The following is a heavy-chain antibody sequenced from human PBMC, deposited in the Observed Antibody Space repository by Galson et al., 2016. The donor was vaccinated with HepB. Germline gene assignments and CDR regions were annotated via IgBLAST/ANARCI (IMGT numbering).Heavy chain of an antibody. Sequence: SVKVSCKASGLTFTNSAVQWVRQARGQRLEWIGWIVVGSGNTDYAQRFQERVSITRDLSTSTAYMELSSLRSEDTAMYYWAAETSGWYGLNHWGQGTLVTVSS. CDR2: IVVGSGNT. CDR1: GLTFTNSA. D-gene: IGHD6-19*01. J-gene: IGHJ5*02. CDR3: AAETSGWYGLNH. V-gene: IGHV1-58*01.